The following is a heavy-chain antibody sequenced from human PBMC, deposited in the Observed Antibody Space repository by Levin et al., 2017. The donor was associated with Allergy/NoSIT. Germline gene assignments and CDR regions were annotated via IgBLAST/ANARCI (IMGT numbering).Heavy chain of an antibody. Sequence: ASVKVSCKASGYTFTSYYMHWVRQAPGQGLEWMGIINPSGGSTSYAQKFQGRVTMTRDTSTSTVYMELSSLRSEDTAVYYCAREPSGGYCSGGSCYSGAFDIWGQGTMVTVSS. CDR3: AREPSGGYCSGGSCYSGAFDI. CDR2: INPSGGST. J-gene: IGHJ3*02. CDR1: GYTFTSYY. V-gene: IGHV1-46*01. D-gene: IGHD2-15*01.